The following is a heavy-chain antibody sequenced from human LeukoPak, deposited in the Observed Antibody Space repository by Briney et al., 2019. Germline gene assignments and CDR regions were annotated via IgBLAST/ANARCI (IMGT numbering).Heavy chain of an antibody. J-gene: IGHJ4*02. D-gene: IGHD5-18*01. V-gene: IGHV3-23*01. CDR3: AKGGGVDTAMVRKTYYFDY. CDR1: GFTFSSYA. Sequence: PGGSLRLSCAASGFTFSSYAMSWVRQAPGKGLEWVSAISGSGGSTYYADSVKGRFTISRDNSKNTLYLQMNSLRAEDTAVYYCAKGGGVDTAMVRKTYYFDYWGQGTLVTVSS. CDR2: ISGSGGST.